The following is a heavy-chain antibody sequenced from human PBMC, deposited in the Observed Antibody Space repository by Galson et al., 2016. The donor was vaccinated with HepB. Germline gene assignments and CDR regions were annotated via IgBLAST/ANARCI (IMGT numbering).Heavy chain of an antibody. CDR1: GFTVSSNY. D-gene: IGHD2-8*01. CDR3: ARDGLGYCTKGVCYGGYFDY. J-gene: IGHJ4*02. V-gene: IGHV3-53*01. CDR2: IYSGGGT. Sequence: SLRLSCAASGFTVSSNYMNWVRQAPGKGLEWVSVIYSGGGTYYADSLKGRFTISRDNSKDTLYLQMNSLRAEDTAVYYCARDGLGYCTKGVCYGGYFDYWGQGTLVTVSS.